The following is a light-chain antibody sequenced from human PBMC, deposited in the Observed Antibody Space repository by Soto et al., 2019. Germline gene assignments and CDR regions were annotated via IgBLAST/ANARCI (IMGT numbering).Light chain of an antibody. CDR1: HSDIGAGYG. V-gene: IGLV1-40*01. CDR2: DTT. CDR3: QSFDSSRIGLL. J-gene: IGLJ2*01. Sequence: QSVLTQPPSVTGAPGQRVTISCTGSHSDIGAGYGVHWYQQFPHSAPKLLIYDTTNRPLGVPDRFSGSRSGTSASLAITGLQAEDEADYDCQSFDSSRIGLLFGGGTKVTVL.